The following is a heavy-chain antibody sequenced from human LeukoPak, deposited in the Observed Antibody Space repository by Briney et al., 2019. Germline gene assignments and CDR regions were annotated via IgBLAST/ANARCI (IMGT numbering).Heavy chain of an antibody. J-gene: IGHJ5*02. CDR3: AKGRNWFDP. CDR1: GFTFSGHW. V-gene: IGHV3-7*01. CDR2: IKQDGGEK. Sequence: GGSLRLSCAVSGFTFSGHWMSWVRQAPGKGLEWVANIKQDGGEKYYVDSVKGRFTISRDNAKNSLYLQMNSLRAEDTAVYYCAKGRNWFDPWGQGTLVTVSS.